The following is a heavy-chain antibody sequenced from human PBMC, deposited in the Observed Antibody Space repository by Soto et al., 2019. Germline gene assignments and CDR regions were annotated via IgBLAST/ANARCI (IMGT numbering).Heavy chain of an antibody. D-gene: IGHD7-27*01. CDR2: MNPDRGNT. CDR1: GYSFTSYE. J-gene: IGHJ4*02. CDR3: AIWTELGGY. V-gene: IGHV1-8*01. Sequence: QVQLVQSGAEVKKPGASVKVSCKASGYSFTSYEINWVRQATGQGLEWLGWMNPDRGNTGYGEKFQGRITMTRNTAISTAYMELSSLRYEDTAVYYCAIWTELGGYWGQGTLVTVSS.